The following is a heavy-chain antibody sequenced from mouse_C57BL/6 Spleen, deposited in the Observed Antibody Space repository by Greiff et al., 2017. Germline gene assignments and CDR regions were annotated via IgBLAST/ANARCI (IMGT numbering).Heavy chain of an antibody. CDR1: GYTFTDYY. D-gene: IGHD2-4*01. CDR3: ATEGDDDYDFAY. Sequence: VQLHQSGAELVRPGASVKLSCKASGYTFTDYYINWVKQRPGQGLEWIARIYPGSGNTYYNEKFKGKATLTAEKASRTAYMQLSSLTSEDSAVYFCATEGDDDYDFAYWGQGTLVTVSA. V-gene: IGHV1-76*01. J-gene: IGHJ3*01. CDR2: IYPGSGNT.